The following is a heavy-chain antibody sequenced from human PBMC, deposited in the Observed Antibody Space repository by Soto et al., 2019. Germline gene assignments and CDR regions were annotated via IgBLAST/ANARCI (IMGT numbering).Heavy chain of an antibody. CDR3: ARYYDTSNRPYFHH. J-gene: IGHJ1*01. CDR2: IYYSGAT. D-gene: IGHD3-22*01. Sequence: ETLSLTCAVSGGSISSTTYYWAWIRQPPEKGLEWVATIYYSGATYYNPSLKSRLTISIDTSKNQFSLRLSSVTAADTAMYYCARYYDTSNRPYFHHWGQGTRVTVSS. CDR1: GGSISSTTYY. V-gene: IGHV4-39*01.